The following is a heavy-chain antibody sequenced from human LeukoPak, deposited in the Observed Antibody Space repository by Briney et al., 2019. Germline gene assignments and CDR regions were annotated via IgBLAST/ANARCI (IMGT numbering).Heavy chain of an antibody. J-gene: IGHJ5*02. V-gene: IGHV1-46*01. CDR1: GYTFTSYY. CDR2: INPSGGST. D-gene: IGHD2/OR15-2a*01. Sequence: ASVKVSCKASGYTFTSYYMHWVRQAPGQGLEWMGIINPSGGSTSYAQKFQGRVTMTRDTSTSTVYMELSSLRSGDTAVYYCARARHSNWFDPWGQGTLVTVSS. CDR3: ARARHSNWFDP.